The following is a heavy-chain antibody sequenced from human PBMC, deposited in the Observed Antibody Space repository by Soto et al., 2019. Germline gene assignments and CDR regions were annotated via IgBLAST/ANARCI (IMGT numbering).Heavy chain of an antibody. D-gene: IGHD2-2*01. CDR3: ARGRGGDEDIVVVPAAPVIGY. J-gene: IGHJ4*02. CDR2: ISSSSTI. Sequence: GGSLRLSCAASGFTFSSYSMNWVRQAPGKGLEWVSYISSSSTIYYADSVKGRFTISRDNAKNSLYLQMNSLRAEDTAVYYCARGRGGDEDIVVVPAAPVIGYWGQGTLVTVSS. V-gene: IGHV3-48*01. CDR1: GFTFSSYS.